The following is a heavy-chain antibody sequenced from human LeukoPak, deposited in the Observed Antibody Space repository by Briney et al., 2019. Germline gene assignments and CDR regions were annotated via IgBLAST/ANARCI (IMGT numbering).Heavy chain of an antibody. J-gene: IGHJ4*02. CDR2: TYYRSKWYN. D-gene: IGHD2-21*01. CDR3: ARSGVIDMVPFDH. V-gene: IGHV6-1*01. Sequence: SQTLSLTCAISGDRVSSNSAAWNWIRQSPSRGLEWLGRTYYRSKWYNDYAVSVKSRTTINQDTSKNQFSLQLNSVTPEDTAVYYCARSGVIDMVPFDHWGQGTLVTVSS. CDR1: GDRVSSNSAA.